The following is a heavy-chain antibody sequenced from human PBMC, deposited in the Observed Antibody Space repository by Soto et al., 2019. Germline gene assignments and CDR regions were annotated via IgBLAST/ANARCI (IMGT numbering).Heavy chain of an antibody. CDR2: IGWNSGSI. CDR1: GFTFDDYA. Sequence: EVQLVESGGGLVQPGRSLRLSCAASGFTFDDYAMHWVRQGPGKGLEWVSGIGWNSGSIGYADSVKGRFTISRDNAKNSLYLQMNSLRAEDAALYYCAKALRGPGRDFPTVFDYWGQGTLVTVSS. D-gene: IGHD3-10*02. V-gene: IGHV3-9*01. CDR3: AKALRGPGRDFPTVFDY. J-gene: IGHJ4*02.